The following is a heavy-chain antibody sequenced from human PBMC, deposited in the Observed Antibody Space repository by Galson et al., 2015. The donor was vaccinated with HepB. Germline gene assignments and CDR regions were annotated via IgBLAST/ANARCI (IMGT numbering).Heavy chain of an antibody. J-gene: IGHJ3*02. CDR3: ARHPVYGTLKAFDM. CDR1: RGAISTYY. Sequence: LSLTCTVSRGAISTYYWNWIRQPPGKGLEWLGNVYYTGNTNYNPSLKSRVTISMDTSKNQFSLNLSSVTPADTAVYYCARHPVYGTLKAFDMWGQGTMVTVFS. V-gene: IGHV4-59*01. CDR2: VYYTGNT. D-gene: IGHD2/OR15-2a*01.